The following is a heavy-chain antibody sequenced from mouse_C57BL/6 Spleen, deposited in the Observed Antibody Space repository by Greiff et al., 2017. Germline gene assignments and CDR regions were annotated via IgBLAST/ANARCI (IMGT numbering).Heavy chain of an antibody. V-gene: IGHV1-50*01. CDR1: GYTFTSYW. J-gene: IGHJ4*01. CDR2: IDPSDSYT. Sequence: QVQLQQPGAELVKPGASVKLSCKASGYTFTSYWMQWVKQRPGQGLEWIGEIDPSDSYTNYNQKFKGKATLTVDTSSSTAYMQLSSLTSEDSAVYYCARFRFPHYYAMDYWGQGTSVTVSS. CDR3: ARFRFPHYYAMDY.